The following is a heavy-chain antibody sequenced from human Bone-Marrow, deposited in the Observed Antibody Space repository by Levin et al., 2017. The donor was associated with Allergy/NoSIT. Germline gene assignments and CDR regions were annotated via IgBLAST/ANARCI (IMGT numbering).Heavy chain of an antibody. J-gene: IGHJ6*02. V-gene: IGHV3-21*06. CDR2: ISSGSNYI. D-gene: IGHD3-9*01. CDR1: GFNFSIFG. Sequence: GASVKVSCAASGFNFSIFGVNWVRQAPGKGLVWVSSISSGSNYIYYADSVKGRFTISRDNSKNLLYLQMNSLRAEDTAIYYCARDRTYGILSNYGMDVWGQGTTVTVS. CDR3: ARDRTYGILSNYGMDV.